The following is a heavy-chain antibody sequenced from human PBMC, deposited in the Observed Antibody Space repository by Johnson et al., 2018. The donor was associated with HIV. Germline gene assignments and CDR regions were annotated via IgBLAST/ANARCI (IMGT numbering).Heavy chain of an antibody. V-gene: IGHV3-30*02. J-gene: IGHJ3*02. Sequence: QVQLVESGGVLVQPWGSLILSCASSGFTFTRYAMHWVRPAPGKGLACVAFIRYVGSNTNYADSVKGRFTISRDNSKNTLYLQMNSLRAEDTAVYYCAKDSSVLLCFDIWGKGTMVTVS. CDR3: AKDSSVLLCFDI. CDR2: IRYVGSNT. CDR1: GFTFTRYA. D-gene: IGHD3-10*01.